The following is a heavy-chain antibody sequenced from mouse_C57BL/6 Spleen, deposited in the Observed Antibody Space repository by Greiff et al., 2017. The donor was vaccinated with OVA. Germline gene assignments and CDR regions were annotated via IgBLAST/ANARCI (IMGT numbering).Heavy chain of an antibody. Sequence: EVKLQESGPELVKPGDSVKISCKASGYSFTGYFMNWVMQSHGKSIEWIGRINPYNGDTFYNQKFKGKATLTVDKSSSTDHMELRSLTSEDSAVYYCARRGITTVVDCYFDVWGTGTTVTVSS. J-gene: IGHJ1*03. CDR1: GYSFTGYF. CDR3: ARRGITTVVDCYFDV. CDR2: INPYNGDT. V-gene: IGHV1-20*01. D-gene: IGHD1-1*01.